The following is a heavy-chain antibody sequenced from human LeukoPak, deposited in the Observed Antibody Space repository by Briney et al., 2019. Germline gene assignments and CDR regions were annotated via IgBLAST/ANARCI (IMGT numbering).Heavy chain of an antibody. CDR2: ISSSGSTI. V-gene: IGHV3-11*01. CDR3: ARKRLGSGYSYRDRYYYYYYMDV. D-gene: IGHD5-18*01. Sequence: PGGSLRLSCAASGFTFSDYYMSWIRQAPGKGLEWVSYISSSGSTIYYADSVKGRFTISRDNAKNSLYLQMNSLRAEDTAVYYCARKRLGSGYSYRDRYYYYYYMDVWGKGTRSPSP. CDR1: GFTFSDYY. J-gene: IGHJ6*03.